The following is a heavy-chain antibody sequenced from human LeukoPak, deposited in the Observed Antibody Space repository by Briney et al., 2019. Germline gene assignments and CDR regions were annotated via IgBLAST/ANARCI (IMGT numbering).Heavy chain of an antibody. J-gene: IGHJ3*02. CDR3: ARASYSSGWYVAFDI. CDR2: IYYSGST. CDR1: GGSISSYY. V-gene: IGHV4-59*01. Sequence: PSETLSLTCTVSGGSISSYYWSWIRQPPGKGLEWIGDIYYSGSTNYNPSLKSRVTISVDTSKNKFSLKLSSVTAADTAVYYCARASYSSGWYVAFDIWGQGTMVTVSS. D-gene: IGHD6-19*01.